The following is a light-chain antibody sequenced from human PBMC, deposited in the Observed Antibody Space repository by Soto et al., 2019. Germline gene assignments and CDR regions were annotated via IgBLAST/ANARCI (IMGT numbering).Light chain of an antibody. Sequence: EIVLTQSPATLSLSPWERATLSCRASQSVSRDVAWYQQKPGQAPRLLIYDASNMATGIPARFSGSGSGTDFTLTIGSLEPEDFAVYYCQQRSKWQLTFGLGTNVEIK. CDR2: DAS. J-gene: IGKJ4*01. CDR1: QSVSRD. CDR3: QQRSKWQLT. V-gene: IGKV3-11*01.